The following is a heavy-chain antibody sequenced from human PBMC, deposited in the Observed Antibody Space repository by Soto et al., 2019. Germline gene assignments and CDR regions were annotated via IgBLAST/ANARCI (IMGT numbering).Heavy chain of an antibody. CDR2: MNPNSGNT. V-gene: IGHV1-8*01. CDR1: GYSYTSYD. Sequence: ASVKVTCKASGYSYTSYDINWVRQATGQGLEWMGWMNPNSGNTGYAQKFQGRVTMTRNTSISTAYMELSSLRSEDTAVYYCASSPIAAAGTDYYYGMDFWGQGTTVTVSS. J-gene: IGHJ6*02. CDR3: ASSPIAAAGTDYYYGMDF. D-gene: IGHD6-13*01.